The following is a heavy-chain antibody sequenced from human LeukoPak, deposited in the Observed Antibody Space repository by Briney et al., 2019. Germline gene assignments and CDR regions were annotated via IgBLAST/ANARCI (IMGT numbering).Heavy chain of an antibody. CDR3: ATDYDILTGYL. V-gene: IGHV3-23*01. J-gene: IGHJ5*02. CDR1: GFTFSSYA. Sequence: GGSLRLSCAASGFTFSSYAMSWVRQAPGKGLEWVSAISGSGGSTYYADSVKGRFTISRDNSKNTLYLQMNSLRAEDTAVYYCATDYDILTGYLWGQGTLVTVSS. CDR2: ISGSGGST. D-gene: IGHD3-9*01.